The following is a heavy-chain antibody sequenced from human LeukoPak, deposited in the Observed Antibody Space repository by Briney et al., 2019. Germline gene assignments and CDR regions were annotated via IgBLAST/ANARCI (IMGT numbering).Heavy chain of an antibody. Sequence: PGGSLRLSCAASGFTFSSYSMNWVRQAPGKGLEWVSATSGSGGSTYYADSVKGRFTISRDNSKNTLYLQMNSLRAENTAVYYCAKGLIYVLSGRGEYFDYWGQGTLVTVSP. D-gene: IGHD1-26*01. CDR2: TSGSGGST. V-gene: IGHV3-23*01. CDR1: GFTFSSYS. CDR3: AKGLIYVLSGRGEYFDY. J-gene: IGHJ4*02.